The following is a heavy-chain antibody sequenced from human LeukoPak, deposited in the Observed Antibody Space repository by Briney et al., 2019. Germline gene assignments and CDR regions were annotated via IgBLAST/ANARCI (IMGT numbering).Heavy chain of an antibody. D-gene: IGHD2-8*01. J-gene: IGHJ3*02. CDR1: GFTFSSYS. V-gene: IGHV3-48*01. CDR2: ISSSSSTI. Sequence: GGSLRLSCAASGFTFSSYSMNWVRQAPGKGLERVSYISSSSSTIYYADSVKGRFTISRDNAKNSLYLQMNSLRAEDTAVYYCASMLSEGDDAFDIWGQGTMVTVSS. CDR3: ASMLSEGDDAFDI.